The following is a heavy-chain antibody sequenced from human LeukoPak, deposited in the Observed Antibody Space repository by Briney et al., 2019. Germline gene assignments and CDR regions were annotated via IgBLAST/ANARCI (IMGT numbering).Heavy chain of an antibody. Sequence: PGGSLRLSCEASAFTFSNYAMSWVRQAPGKGLEWVSEISDSGGSTYYADSVKGRFTISRDNSKNTVYLQMNSLRAEDTAVYYCAKPAQRTGGGYYGGFVFGDFHYWGQGTLVTVSS. J-gene: IGHJ4*02. V-gene: IGHV3-23*01. CDR1: AFTFSNYA. CDR3: AKPAQRTGGGYYGGFVFGDFHY. CDR2: ISDSGGST. D-gene: IGHD3-22*01.